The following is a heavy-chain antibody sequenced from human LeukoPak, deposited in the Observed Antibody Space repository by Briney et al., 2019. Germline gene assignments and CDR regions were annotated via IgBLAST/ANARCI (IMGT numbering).Heavy chain of an antibody. CDR1: GGSFSGYY. Sequence: PSETLSLTCAVYGGSFSGYYWSWIRQPPGKGLEWIGEINHSGSTNYNPSLKSRVTISVDTSKNQFSLKLSSVTAADTVVYFCARRRYDILTGYRKGYFDYWGQGTLVTVSS. CDR3: ARRRYDILTGYRKGYFDY. V-gene: IGHV4-34*01. J-gene: IGHJ4*02. CDR2: INHSGST. D-gene: IGHD3-9*01.